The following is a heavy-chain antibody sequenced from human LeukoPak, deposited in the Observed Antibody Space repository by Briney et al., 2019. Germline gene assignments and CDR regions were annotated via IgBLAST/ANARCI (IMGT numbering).Heavy chain of an antibody. Sequence: ASVKVSCKASGYTFTGYYMHWVRQAPGQGLEWMGWINPNSGGTNYAQKFQGRVTMTRDTSISTAYMEVSRLRSDDTAVYYCARDQPLPEGWFDPWGQGTLVTVS. CDR1: GYTFTGYY. D-gene: IGHD2-2*01. CDR3: ARDQPLPEGWFDP. J-gene: IGHJ5*02. V-gene: IGHV1-2*02. CDR2: INPNSGGT.